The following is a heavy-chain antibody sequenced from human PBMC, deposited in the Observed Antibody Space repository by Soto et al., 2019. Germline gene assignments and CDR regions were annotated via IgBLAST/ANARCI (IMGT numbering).Heavy chain of an antibody. J-gene: IGHJ4*02. CDR1: GFIFSDYY. CDR3: VMWEKGDY. D-gene: IGHD1-26*01. Sequence: GGSLRLSCAASGFIFSDYYMSWIRQAPGKGLEWVSYISTSGSDTNYADSVKGRFTISRDNAKKSLYLQMNSLRAEDTAVYYCVMWEKGDYWGQGALVPVSS. V-gene: IGHV3-11*06. CDR2: ISTSGSDT.